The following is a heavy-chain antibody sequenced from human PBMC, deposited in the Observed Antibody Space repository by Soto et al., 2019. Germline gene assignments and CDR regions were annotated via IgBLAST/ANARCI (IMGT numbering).Heavy chain of an antibody. CDR2: IYYSDNT. V-gene: IGHV4-59*01. D-gene: IGHD3-10*01. J-gene: IGHJ4*02. CDR1: GTSISTYY. CDR3: ARDTYYYGSGSSTGFEY. Sequence: SETLSLTCTVSGTSISTYYWNWIRQPPGKGLEWIGYIYYSDNTSYNPSLKSRVTISVDTSKNQFFLKLSSVTAADTAVYYCARDTYYYGSGSSTGFEYWGQGTLVTVSS.